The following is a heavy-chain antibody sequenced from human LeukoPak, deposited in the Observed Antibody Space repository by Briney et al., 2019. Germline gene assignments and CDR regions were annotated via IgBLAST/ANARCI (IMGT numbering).Heavy chain of an antibody. CDR3: AKDPTWIQLWPHNWFDP. J-gene: IGHJ5*02. Sequence: GGSLRLSCTASGFTFSSYAMSWVRQAPGKGLEWVSAISGSGGSTYYADSVKGRFTISRDNSKNTLYLQMNSLRAEDTAVYYCAKDPTWIQLWPHNWFDPWGQGTLVTVSS. D-gene: IGHD5-18*01. CDR1: GFTFSSYA. V-gene: IGHV3-23*01. CDR2: ISGSGGST.